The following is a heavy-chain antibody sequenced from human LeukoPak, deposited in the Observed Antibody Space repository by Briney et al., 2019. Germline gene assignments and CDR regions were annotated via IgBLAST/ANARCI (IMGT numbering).Heavy chain of an antibody. CDR1: GFTFTTSS. Sequence: GGSLRLSCAASGFTFTTSSVHWIRQASGKGLEWIGRMRSKVNNYATTYTASLKGRFTISRDDSQSTAYLQMNSLRAEDTAVYYCAKHLHYSGDYSDYWGQGTLVTVSS. D-gene: IGHD5-18*01. J-gene: IGHJ4*02. V-gene: IGHV3-73*01. CDR2: MRSKVNNYAT. CDR3: AKHLHYSGDYSDY.